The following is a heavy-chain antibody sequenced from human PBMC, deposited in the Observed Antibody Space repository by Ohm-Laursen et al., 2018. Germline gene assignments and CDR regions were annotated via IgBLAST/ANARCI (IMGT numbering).Heavy chain of an antibody. Sequence: SLRLSCTASGFTFDDYAMHWVRQAPGKGLEWVSGISWNSGSIGYADSVKGRFTISRDNAKNSLYLQMNSLRAEDTAVYYCARDDFWSGYYYYGMDVWGQGTTVTVSS. D-gene: IGHD3-3*01. CDR3: ARDDFWSGYYYYGMDV. CDR2: ISWNSGSI. CDR1: GFTFDDYA. V-gene: IGHV3-9*01. J-gene: IGHJ6*02.